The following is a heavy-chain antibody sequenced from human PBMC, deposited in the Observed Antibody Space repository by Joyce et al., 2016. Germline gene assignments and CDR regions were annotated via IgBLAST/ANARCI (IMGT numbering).Heavy chain of an antibody. CDR3: ARDNVRGVRVDV. V-gene: IGHV1-18*01. J-gene: IGHJ6*02. D-gene: IGHD3-10*01. CDR1: GYTFSNDG. Sequence: QVQLLQSGAEVKKPGASVKVSCKASGYTFSNDGISWVRLAPGQRPQWSGWILPYNGNTNTAHNLQGRLTMTTDTSTNTAYMELSSLRSDDTAVYYCARDNVRGVRVDVWGQGTTVTVS. CDR2: ILPYNGNT.